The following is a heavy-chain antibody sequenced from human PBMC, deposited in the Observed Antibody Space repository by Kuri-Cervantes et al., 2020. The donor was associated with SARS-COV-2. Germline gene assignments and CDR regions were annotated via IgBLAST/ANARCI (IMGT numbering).Heavy chain of an antibody. CDR2: IYYSGST. CDR3: ARGGAIFDY. D-gene: IGHD1-26*01. Sequence: GSLRLSCTVSGGSVSSGSYYWSWIRQPPGKGLEWIGYIYYSGSTNYNPSLKSRVTISVDTSKNQFSLKLSSVTAADTAVYYCARGGAIFDYWGQGTLVTVSS. CDR1: GGSVSSGSYY. V-gene: IGHV4-61*01. J-gene: IGHJ4*02.